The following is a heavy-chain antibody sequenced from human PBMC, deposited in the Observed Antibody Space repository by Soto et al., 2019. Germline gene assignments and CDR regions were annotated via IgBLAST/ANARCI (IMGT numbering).Heavy chain of an antibody. CDR1: GVSISNSSYY. Sequence: SETLSLTCTVSGVSISNSSYYWGWIRRPPGKGLEWIGSIYYSGNTYYNPSLKSRTTISVDRSRNQFSLQVSSVTAADTAVYYCAKNLPRTGRFDYWGQGTVVTVSS. V-gene: IGHV4-39*01. CDR2: IYYSGNT. J-gene: IGHJ4*02. CDR3: AKNLPRTGRFDY.